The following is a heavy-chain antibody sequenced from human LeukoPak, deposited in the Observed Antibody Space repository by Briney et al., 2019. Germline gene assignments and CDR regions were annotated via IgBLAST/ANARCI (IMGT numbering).Heavy chain of an antibody. CDR1: GFTFSSYW. CDR2: IRYDVSNK. CDR3: AKVLRGASRITMVRGVSNYYYYYMDV. D-gene: IGHD3-10*01. V-gene: IGHV3-30*02. J-gene: IGHJ6*03. Sequence: PGGSLRLSCAASGFTFSSYWMNWVRQAPGKGLEWVAFIRYDVSNKYYADSGKGRFTISRDSSKNTLYLQMNSLRAEDTAVYYCAKVLRGASRITMVRGVSNYYYYYMDVWGKGTTVTISS.